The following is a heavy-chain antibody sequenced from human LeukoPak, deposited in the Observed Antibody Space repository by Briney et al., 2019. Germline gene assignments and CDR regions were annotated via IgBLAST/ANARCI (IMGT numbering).Heavy chain of an antibody. J-gene: IGHJ4*02. V-gene: IGHV4-59*01. CDR3: AGIGGNSGWYPLRY. Sequence: ASETLSLTCTVSGGSISSYYWSWIRQPPGKGLEWIGYIYYSGSTNYNPSLKSRVTISVDTSKNQFSLKLSSVTAADTAVYYCAGIGGNSGWYPLRYWGQGTLVTVSS. D-gene: IGHD6-19*01. CDR2: IYYSGST. CDR1: GGSISSYY.